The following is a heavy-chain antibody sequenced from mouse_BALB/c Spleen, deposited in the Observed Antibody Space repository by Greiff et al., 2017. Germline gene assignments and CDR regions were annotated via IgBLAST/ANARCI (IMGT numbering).Heavy chain of an antibody. V-gene: IGHV14-1*02. CDR3: ARGGTTDAMDY. J-gene: IGHJ4*01. D-gene: IGHD1-1*01. CDR2: IDPENGNT. CDR1: GFNIKDYY. Sequence: EVQLQQSGAELVRPGALVKLSCKASGFNIKDYYMHWVKQRPEQGLEWIGWIDPENGNTIYDPKFQGKASITADTSSNTAYLQLSSLTSEDTAVYYCARGGTTDAMDYWGQGTSVTVSS.